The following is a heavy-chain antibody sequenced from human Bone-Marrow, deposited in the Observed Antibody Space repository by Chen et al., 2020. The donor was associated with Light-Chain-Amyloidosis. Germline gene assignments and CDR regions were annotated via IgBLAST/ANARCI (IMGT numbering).Heavy chain of an antibody. D-gene: IGHD6-19*01. J-gene: IGHJ4*02. CDR1: GFTFSAYS. V-gene: IGHV3-23*01. Sequence: EVQLLESGGGLVQPGGSLRLSSSATGFTFSAYSMGWVRQAPGKGLEGVAAITGSDSATDDAESVRGRFAISRDNSMNTLYLQMNSLTSDDTAVYFCARRARISSGQFDIWGRGPWSPSPQ. CDR3: ARRARISSGQFDI. CDR2: ITGSDSAT.